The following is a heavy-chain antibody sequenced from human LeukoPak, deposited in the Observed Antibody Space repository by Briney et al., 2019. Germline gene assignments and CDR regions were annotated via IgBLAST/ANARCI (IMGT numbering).Heavy chain of an antibody. CDR2: ISGSGGST. CDR1: GFTFSSYA. D-gene: IGHD6-19*01. Sequence: GGSLRLSCAASGFTFSSYAMSWVRQAPGKGLEWVSAISGSGGSTYYADSVKGRFTISRDNSKNTLYLQMNSLRAEDTAVYYCAKGTPTGYSSGWLYYFDYWGRGTLVTVSS. V-gene: IGHV3-23*01. CDR3: AKGTPTGYSSGWLYYFDY. J-gene: IGHJ4*02.